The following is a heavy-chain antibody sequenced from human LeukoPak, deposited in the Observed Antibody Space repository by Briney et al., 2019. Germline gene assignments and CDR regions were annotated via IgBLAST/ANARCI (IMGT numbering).Heavy chain of an antibody. CDR2: IKQDGSEK. D-gene: IGHD3-10*01. J-gene: IGHJ4*02. CDR3: ARVVPPLYYFDY. V-gene: IGHV3-7*01. CDR1: GFTFSSSW. Sequence: PGGSLRLSCAASGFTFSSSWMSWVRQAPGKGREWVANIKQDGSEKYYVDSVKGRFIISRDSAKSSLYLQMNSLRAEDTAVYYCARVVPPLYYFDYWGQGTLVTVSS.